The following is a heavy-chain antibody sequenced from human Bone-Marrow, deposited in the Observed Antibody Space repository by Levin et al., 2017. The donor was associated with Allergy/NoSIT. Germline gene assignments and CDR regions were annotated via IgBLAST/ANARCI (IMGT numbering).Heavy chain of an antibody. J-gene: IGHJ3*02. D-gene: IGHD2-2*01. Sequence: PSETLSLTCAASEFTFSTYAMSWVRQPPGKGLEWVSAVSGDAANTYYIDSVKGRFTISRDNSKNTLYLQLNSLRAEDTAVYYCAKHLESQLLFSSVGHDAFDIWGQGTMVTISS. CDR3: AKHLESQLLFSSVGHDAFDI. CDR1: EFTFSTYA. V-gene: IGHV3-23*01. CDR2: VSGDAANT.